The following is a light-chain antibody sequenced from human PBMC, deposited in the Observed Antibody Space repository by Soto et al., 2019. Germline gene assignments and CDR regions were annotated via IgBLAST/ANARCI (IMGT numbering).Light chain of an antibody. CDR3: QQYANLQVT. V-gene: IGKV1-33*01. J-gene: IGKJ3*01. CDR1: QGISNY. CDR2: DAS. Sequence: DIQMTQSPSSLSASVGDRVTITCQASQGISNYLNWYQQKPGKAPKLLIYDASNLETGVPSRFSGSGSGTDFTFTISSLQPEDIATYYCQQYANLQVTFGPGTKVDIK.